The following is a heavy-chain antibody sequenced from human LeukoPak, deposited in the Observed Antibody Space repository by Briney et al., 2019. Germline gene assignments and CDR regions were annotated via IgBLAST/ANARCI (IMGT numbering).Heavy chain of an antibody. CDR3: ARADGGCSGGSCCPSYFDY. CDR2: INHSGST. V-gene: IGHV4-34*01. CDR1: GGSFSGYY. J-gene: IGHJ4*02. D-gene: IGHD2-15*01. Sequence: PSETLSLTCAVYGGSFSGYYWSWIRQPPGKGLEWIGEINHSGSTNYNPSLKSRVTISVDTSKNQFSLKLSSVTAADTAVYYCARADGGCSGGSCCPSYFDYWGQGTLVTVSS.